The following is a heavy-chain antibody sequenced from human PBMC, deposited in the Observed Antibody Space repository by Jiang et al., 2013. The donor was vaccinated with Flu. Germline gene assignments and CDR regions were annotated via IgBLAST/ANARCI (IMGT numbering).Heavy chain of an antibody. J-gene: IGHJ4*02. CDR2: FYFSGST. V-gene: IGHV4-59*12. CDR3: ASQHWDHGSGSYYMSY. Sequence: GSGLVKPSETLSLTCTVSGDSISSYYWNWIRQPPGKGLEWIGYFYFSGSTYYNPSLKSRVTISVDTSKKQFSLKLSSVTAADTAVYYCASQHWDHGSGSYYMSYWGQGTLVTVSS. CDR1: GDSISSYY. D-gene: IGHD3-10*01.